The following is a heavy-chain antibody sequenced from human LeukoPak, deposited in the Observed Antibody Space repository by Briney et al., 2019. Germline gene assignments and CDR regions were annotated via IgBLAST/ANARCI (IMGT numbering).Heavy chain of an antibody. D-gene: IGHD4-17*01. V-gene: IGHV1-18*01. CDR1: GYTFTSYG. CDR2: ISAYNGNR. Sequence: ASVKVPCKASGYTFTSYGISWVRQAPGQGLEWMGWISAYNGNRNYAQKLQGRVTMTTDTSTSTAYMELRSLRSDDTAVYYCARGLLGATVTDFDYWGQGTLVTVSS. CDR3: ARGLLGATVTDFDY. J-gene: IGHJ4*02.